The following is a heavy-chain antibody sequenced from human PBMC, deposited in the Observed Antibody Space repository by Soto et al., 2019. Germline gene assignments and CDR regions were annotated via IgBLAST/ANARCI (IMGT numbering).Heavy chain of an antibody. CDR2: ISYDGNNK. J-gene: IGHJ4*02. Sequence: QVQLVESGGGVVQPGRSLRLSCAASGFTFSSYAMHWVRQAPGKGLEWVAIISYDGNNKYYADSVKGRFTVSRDNSKNTLYLQMNRLRAEDTAVYYCARLVLTVFAVARRGDYWGQGTLVTVSS. CDR3: ARLVLTVFAVARRGDY. D-gene: IGHD3-3*01. V-gene: IGHV3-30-3*01. CDR1: GFTFSSYA.